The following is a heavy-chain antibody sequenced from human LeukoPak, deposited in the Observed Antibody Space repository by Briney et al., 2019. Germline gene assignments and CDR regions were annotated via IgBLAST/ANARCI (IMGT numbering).Heavy chain of an antibody. Sequence: GSLRLSCAASGFAFSTYSMNWVRQAPGKGLEWVSSITSTSAYIYYADPVKGRFTISRDNAKNSLYLQMNSLRAEDMAVYYCARVAGGSYHFDYWGQGALVTVSS. CDR2: ITSTSAYI. J-gene: IGHJ4*02. D-gene: IGHD1-26*01. V-gene: IGHV3-21*01. CDR1: GFAFSTYS. CDR3: ARVAGGSYHFDY.